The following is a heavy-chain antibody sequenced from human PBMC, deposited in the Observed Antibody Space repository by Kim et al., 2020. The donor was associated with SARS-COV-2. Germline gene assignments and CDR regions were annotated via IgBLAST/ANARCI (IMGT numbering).Heavy chain of an antibody. Sequence: SETLSLTCTVSGGSISSRSYYWGWIRQPPGKGLEWIGSIYYSGSTYYKPSLKSRVTISVDTSKNQLSLRLSSVTAADTAVYYCALYYYDSSGYYSEDYWGQGTLVTVSS. CDR2: IYYSGST. D-gene: IGHD3-22*01. CDR3: ALYYYDSSGYYSEDY. V-gene: IGHV4-39*01. CDR1: GGSISSRSYY. J-gene: IGHJ4*02.